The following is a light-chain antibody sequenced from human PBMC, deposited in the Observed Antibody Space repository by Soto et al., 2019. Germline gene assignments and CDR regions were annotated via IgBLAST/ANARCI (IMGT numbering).Light chain of an antibody. J-gene: IGKJ3*01. CDR2: DAS. CDR1: QSIGSY. V-gene: IGKV3-11*01. Sequence: EIVLTQSPATLSLSLGERATLSCRASQSIGSYLAWYQHKLGQPPRLLIYDASNRATGIPVRFSGSGSGTDFTLTSSGLQPEYFAVYYCQQRSTWPPFSFGPGTKVDIK. CDR3: QQRSTWPPFS.